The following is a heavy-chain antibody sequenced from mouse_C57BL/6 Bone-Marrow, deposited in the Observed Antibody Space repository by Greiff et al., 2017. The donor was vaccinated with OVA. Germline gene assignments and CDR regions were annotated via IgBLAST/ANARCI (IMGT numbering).Heavy chain of an antibody. CDR2: INPYNGGT. J-gene: IGHJ2*01. CDR1: GYTFTDYY. CDR3: ERWPLYYGSSYIDY. D-gene: IGHD1-1*01. Sequence: EVQLQQSGPVLVKPGASVKMSCKASGYTFTDYYMNWVKQSPGKSLEWIGVINPYNGGTSYNQKFKGKATLTVDKSSSTAYMELNSLTSEDSAVYYGERWPLYYGSSYIDYWGQGTTRTVSS. V-gene: IGHV1-19*01.